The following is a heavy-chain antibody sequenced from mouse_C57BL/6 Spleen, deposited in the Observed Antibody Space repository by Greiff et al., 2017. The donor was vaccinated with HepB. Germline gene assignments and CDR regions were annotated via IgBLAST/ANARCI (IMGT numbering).Heavy chain of an antibody. D-gene: IGHD2-3*01. V-gene: IGHV1-82*01. CDR3: ARQNDGYPYYFDY. CDR2: IYPGDGDT. Sequence: VKLVESGPELVKPGASVKISCKASGYAFSSSWMNWVKQRPGKGLEWIGRIYPGDGDTNYNGKFKGKATLTADKSSSTAYMQLSSLTSADSAVYFCARQNDGYPYYFDYWGQGTTLTVSS. CDR1: GYAFSSSW. J-gene: IGHJ2*01.